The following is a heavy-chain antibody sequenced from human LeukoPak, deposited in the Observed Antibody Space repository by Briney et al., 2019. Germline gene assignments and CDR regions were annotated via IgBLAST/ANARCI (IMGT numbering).Heavy chain of an antibody. J-gene: IGHJ4*02. CDR2: ISGSGGST. CDR3: ARGFNGLDY. Sequence: AGGSLRLSCAASGFTFSAYAMNWVRQAPGKGLEWVSAISGSGGSTYYADSVKGRFTISRDNAKNSLYLQMNSLRAEDTAVYYCARGFNGLDYWGQGTLVTVSS. V-gene: IGHV3-23*01. CDR1: GFTFSAYA.